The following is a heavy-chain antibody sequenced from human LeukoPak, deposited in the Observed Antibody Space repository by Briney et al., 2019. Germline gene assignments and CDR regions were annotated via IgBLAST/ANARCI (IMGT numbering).Heavy chain of an antibody. CDR3: ARDHRGRTGFDP. J-gene: IGHJ5*02. Sequence: SETLSLTCTVSGGSISSGGYYWSWLRQHPGKGLEWIGYIYYSGSTYYNPSLKSRVTISVDTSKNQFSLKLSSVTAADTAVYYCARDHRGRTGFDPWGQGTLVTVSS. CDR1: GGSISSGGYY. V-gene: IGHV4-31*03. CDR2: IYYSGST.